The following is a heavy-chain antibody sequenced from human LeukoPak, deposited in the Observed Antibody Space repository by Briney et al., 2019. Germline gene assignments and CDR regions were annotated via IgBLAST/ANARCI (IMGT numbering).Heavy chain of an antibody. D-gene: IGHD3-3*01. CDR1: GFTFSSYA. Sequence: PGGSLRLSCAASGFTFSSYAMSWVRQAPGKGLEWIGEINHSGSTNYNPSLKSRVTISVDTSKNQFSLKLSSVTAADTAVYYCARNMYYDFWSGYYPLFDYWGQGTLVTVSS. CDR2: INHSGST. J-gene: IGHJ4*02. CDR3: ARNMYYDFWSGYYPLFDY. V-gene: IGHV4-34*01.